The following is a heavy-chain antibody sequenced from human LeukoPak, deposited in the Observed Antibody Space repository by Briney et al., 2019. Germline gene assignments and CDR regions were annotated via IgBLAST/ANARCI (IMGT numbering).Heavy chain of an antibody. J-gene: IGHJ4*02. V-gene: IGHV4-38-2*02. CDR3: ARQSVSVGPFDY. D-gene: IGHD2-15*01. CDR1: GYSISSGFY. CDR2: IFRSGST. Sequence: SETLSLTCSVSGYSISSGFYWGWIRQPPGKGLEWIGNIFRSGSTYYNTSLKSRVTISVDTSKNQFSLKLSSVTAADTAVYYCARQSVSVGPFDYWGQGTLVTVSS.